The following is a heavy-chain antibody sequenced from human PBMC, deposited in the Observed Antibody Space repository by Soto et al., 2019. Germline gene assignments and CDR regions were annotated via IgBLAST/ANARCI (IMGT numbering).Heavy chain of an antibody. V-gene: IGHV3-23*01. Sequence: EVQLLESGGDLVQPGGSLRLSCAGSGFTFSSHPMSWVRQAPGKGLEWVSGISGSGGTTYYEDSVRGRFIISRDNSKNTLYLPMNSLRAEDTAVYYCANFLDRKIEVIIEELTWGQGTLVIVS. CDR2: ISGSGGTT. D-gene: IGHD3-10*01. J-gene: IGHJ5*02. CDR1: GFTFSSHP. CDR3: ANFLDRKIEVIIEELT.